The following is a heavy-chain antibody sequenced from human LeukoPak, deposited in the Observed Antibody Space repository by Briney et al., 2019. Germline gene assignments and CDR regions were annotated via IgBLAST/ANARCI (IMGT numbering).Heavy chain of an antibody. D-gene: IGHD5-24*01. J-gene: IGHJ4*02. CDR3: ATEFYSNGYNF. CDR2: IKSRTDGGTT. V-gene: IGHV3-15*01. Sequence: GGSLRLSCPGSGFTFSGAWMTWVRQIPGKGLEWVGHIKSRTDGGTTDYAAPVKGRFTISRDDAKNTVYLQMNSLKTEDSAVYFCATEFYSNGYNFWGQGTLVIVSS. CDR1: GFTFSGAW.